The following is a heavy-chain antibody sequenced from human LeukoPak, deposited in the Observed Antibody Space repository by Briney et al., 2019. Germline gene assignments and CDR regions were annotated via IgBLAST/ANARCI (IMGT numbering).Heavy chain of an antibody. Sequence: PGGSLRLSCVVSGFDFDDYGMHWVRQPPGKGREWVSAINYNGDSTDYADSVKGRFTISRDNAKNSLFLEMSSLRPEDTALYYCAKHLRATNTYYFYGLDVWGQGTTVTVSS. D-gene: IGHD2-21*01. CDR2: INYNGDST. J-gene: IGHJ6*02. V-gene: IGHV3-9*01. CDR3: AKHLRATNTYYFYGLDV. CDR1: GFDFDDYG.